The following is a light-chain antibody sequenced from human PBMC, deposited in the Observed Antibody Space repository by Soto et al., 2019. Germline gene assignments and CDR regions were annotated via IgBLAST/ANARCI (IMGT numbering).Light chain of an antibody. V-gene: IGKV1-5*03. CDR3: QQYNSYPIT. Sequence: DIPMTQSPSTLYASVGDRVTITCRASQSISSWLAWYQQKPGKAPKLLIYKASSLESGVPSRFSGSGSGTEFTLTISSLQPDDCATYYCQQYNSYPITFGQGTRLEIK. CDR1: QSISSW. CDR2: KAS. J-gene: IGKJ5*01.